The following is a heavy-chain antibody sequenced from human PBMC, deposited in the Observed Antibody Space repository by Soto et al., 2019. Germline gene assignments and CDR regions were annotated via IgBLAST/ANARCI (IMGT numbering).Heavy chain of an antibody. Sequence: GALRLSCAVSGFTFSNYYIHWVRQAPGKGLEWVSSIRSGRDTFYADSVKGRFSISRDDATSSVSLQMNSLRGEDTAVYFCAREETAWPLAYGLDVWGQGTTVTVSS. D-gene: IGHD2-21*02. CDR1: GFTFSNYY. CDR2: IRSGRDT. J-gene: IGHJ6*02. V-gene: IGHV3-21*01. CDR3: AREETAWPLAYGLDV.